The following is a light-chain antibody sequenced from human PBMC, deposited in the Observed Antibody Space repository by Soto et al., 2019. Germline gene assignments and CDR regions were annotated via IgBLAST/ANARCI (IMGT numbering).Light chain of an antibody. CDR2: DAS. V-gene: IGKV1-33*01. J-gene: IGKJ5*01. CDR3: QQFDRFPIT. CDR1: QDIKNY. Sequence: DIQMTQSPSSLSASVGDRVTITCQASQDIKNYLNWYQQKSGKAPKLLIYDASDLETGVPSRFSGSGSGTDFTFTISSLQPEDIATYYCQQFDRFPITFGQGTRLEIK.